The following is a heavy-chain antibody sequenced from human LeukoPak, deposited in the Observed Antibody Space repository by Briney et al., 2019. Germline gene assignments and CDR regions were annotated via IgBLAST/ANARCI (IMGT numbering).Heavy chain of an antibody. CDR2: TYYRSKWYN. CDR3: ARGRIRTFDI. V-gene: IGHV6-1*01. J-gene: IGHJ3*02. CDR1: GDSVSSNSAA. Sequence: SQTLSLTCAISGDSVSSNSAAWNWIGHSPSRGLEWLGRTYYRSKWYNDYAVSVESRITINPDTSKNQFSLQLNSVTPEDTAVYYCARGRIRTFDIWGQGTMVTVSS.